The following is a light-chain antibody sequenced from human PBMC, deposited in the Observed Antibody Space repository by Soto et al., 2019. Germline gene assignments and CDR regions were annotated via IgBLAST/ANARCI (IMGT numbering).Light chain of an antibody. CDR3: QNYDSSPYT. J-gene: IGKJ5*01. CDR1: QSLRSS. Sequence: VMTQSPATLSVSPGERATLSCRASQSLRSSLAWYQQKPGQAPRLLVYGASGRATDIPDRFSGRGSGTDFTLTINRLEPEDFAVYYCQNYDSSPYTFGQGTRLEIK. V-gene: IGKV3-20*01. CDR2: GAS.